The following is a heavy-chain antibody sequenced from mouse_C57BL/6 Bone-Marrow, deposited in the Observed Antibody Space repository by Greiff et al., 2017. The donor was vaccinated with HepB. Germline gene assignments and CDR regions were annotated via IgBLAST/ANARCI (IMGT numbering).Heavy chain of an antibody. V-gene: IGHV1-64*01. CDR1: GYTFTSYW. J-gene: IGHJ2*01. D-gene: IGHD4-1*01. Sequence: QVQLQQPAAELVKPGASVKLSCKASGYTFTSYWMHWVKQRPGQGLEWIGMIHPNSGSTNYNEKFKSKATLTVDKSSSTAYMQLSSLTSEDSAVYYCARTGDWDDYFDYWGQGTTLTVSS. CDR2: IHPNSGST. CDR3: ARTGDWDDYFDY.